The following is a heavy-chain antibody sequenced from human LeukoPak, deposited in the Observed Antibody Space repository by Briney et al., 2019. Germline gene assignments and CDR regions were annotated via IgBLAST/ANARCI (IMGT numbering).Heavy chain of an antibody. CDR1: GYTFTSYG. CDR3: ARSGYPPYYFDY. Sequence: ASVKVSCKASGYTFTSYGISWVRQAPGQGLEWMGWISAYNGNTNYAQKLQGRVTMTTDTSTSTAYMELSRLRSDDTAVYYCARSGYPPYYFDYWGQGTLVTVSS. D-gene: IGHD3-22*01. CDR2: ISAYNGNT. J-gene: IGHJ4*02. V-gene: IGHV1-18*01.